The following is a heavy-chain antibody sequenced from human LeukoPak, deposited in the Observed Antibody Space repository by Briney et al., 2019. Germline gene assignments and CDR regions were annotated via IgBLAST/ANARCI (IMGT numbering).Heavy chain of an antibody. J-gene: IGHJ5*02. D-gene: IGHD3-3*01. CDR2: IYHSGST. CDR3: ARGPSYYDFWSGDNWFDP. V-gene: IGHV4-30-2*01. CDR1: VGSISSGCYS. Sequence: PSETLSLTCAVSVGSISSGCYSWSWIRQPPGKGLEWIGYIYHSGSTYYNPSLKSRVTISVDRSKNQFSLKLSSVTAADTAVYYCARGPSYYDFWSGDNWFDPWGQGTLVTVSS.